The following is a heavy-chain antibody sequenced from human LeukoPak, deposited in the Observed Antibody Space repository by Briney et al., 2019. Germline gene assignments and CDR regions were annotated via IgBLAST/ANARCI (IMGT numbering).Heavy chain of an antibody. CDR1: GGSLSRRSHY. Sequence: SETLSLTCTVSGGSLSRRSHYWGWIRQPPGKGLEWIGSISYGGSTFYNPSLKSRVTISVDTSKTQFSLKLTSVTAADTAVYYCARNDYSNYFGYWGQGNLVTVSS. V-gene: IGHV4-39*07. D-gene: IGHD4-11*01. CDR2: ISYGGST. J-gene: IGHJ4*02. CDR3: ARNDYSNYFGY.